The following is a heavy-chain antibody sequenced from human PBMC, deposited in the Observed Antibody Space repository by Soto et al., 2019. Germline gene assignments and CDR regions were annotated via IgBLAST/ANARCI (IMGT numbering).Heavy chain of an antibody. CDR1: GYTFTRAT. CDR2: VNTGDGYT. D-gene: IGHD5-12*01. J-gene: IGHJ5*02. V-gene: IGHV1-3*04. Sequence: ASVKVSCKASGYTFTRATIHWVRQGPGQSLEWMGWVNTGDGYTKYSQKFQGRVNISRDTSASAAYMELSGLRSEDTAVYYCARSLTPAYSAYEGFAPWGQGTLVTVSS. CDR3: ARSLTPAYSAYEGFAP.